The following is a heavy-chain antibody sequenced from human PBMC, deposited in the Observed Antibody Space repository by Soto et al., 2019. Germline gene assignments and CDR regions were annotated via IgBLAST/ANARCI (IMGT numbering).Heavy chain of an antibody. CDR2: ISYDGSHK. CDR1: GFTFSSYG. V-gene: IGHV3-30*18. D-gene: IGHD7-27*01. J-gene: IGHJ4*02. Sequence: QVQLVESGGGVVQPGRSLRLSCAASGFTFSSYGMHWVRQAPGKGLEWVAVISYDGSHKYYSDSVKGRFTISRDNSKNTLYLQMNRRRAEVTAVYYCAKVPWGTYDPYYFDYWGQGTLVTVSS. CDR3: AKVPWGTYDPYYFDY.